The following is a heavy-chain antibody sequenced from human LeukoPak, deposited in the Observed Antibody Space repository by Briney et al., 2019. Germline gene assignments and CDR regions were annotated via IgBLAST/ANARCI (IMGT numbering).Heavy chain of an antibody. D-gene: IGHD3-22*01. CDR1: GFTFSSYA. Sequence: GGSLRLSCAASGFTFSSYAMSWVRQAPGKGLEWVSAISGSGGSTYYADSVKGRFTISRDNSKNTLYLQMNSLRAKDTAVYYCAPWHYYDSSGEKYYFDYWGQGTLVTVSS. CDR2: ISGSGGST. CDR3: APWHYYDSSGEKYYFDY. V-gene: IGHV3-23*01. J-gene: IGHJ4*02.